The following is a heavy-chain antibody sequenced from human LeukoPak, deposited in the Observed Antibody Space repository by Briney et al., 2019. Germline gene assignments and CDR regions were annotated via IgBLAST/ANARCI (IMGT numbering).Heavy chain of an antibody. V-gene: IGHV4-30-2*01. CDR1: GGSISRGGYS. CDR2: IYHSGST. D-gene: IGHD5-18*01. Sequence: SETLSLTCAVSGGSISRGGYSWGWIRQPPGKGLEWIGYIYHSGSTYYNPSLKSRVTISVDRSKNQFSLKLSSVTAADTAVYYCARALDTAMANFDYWGQGTLVTVSS. J-gene: IGHJ4*02. CDR3: ARALDTAMANFDY.